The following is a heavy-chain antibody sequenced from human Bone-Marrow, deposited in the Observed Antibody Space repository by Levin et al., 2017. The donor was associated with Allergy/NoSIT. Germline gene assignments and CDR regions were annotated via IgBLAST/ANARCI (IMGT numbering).Heavy chain of an antibody. V-gene: IGHV3-23*01. CDR2: ISADGITT. CDR1: GFTFNLYD. CDR3: GRDSVGNPTRRSDF. D-gene: IGHD4-23*01. Sequence: PGGSLRLSCVASGFTFNLYDMTWVRQAPGKGLEWVSAISADGITTSYSDSVKGRLIISRDNSRNTVYLQMNSLRAADTAVYYCGRDSVGNPTRRSDFWGQGARVTVSS. J-gene: IGHJ4*02.